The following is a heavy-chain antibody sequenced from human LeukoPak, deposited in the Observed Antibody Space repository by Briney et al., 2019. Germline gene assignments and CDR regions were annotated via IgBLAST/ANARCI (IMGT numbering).Heavy chain of an antibody. V-gene: IGHV4-39*07. CDR1: GASINSDTYY. D-gene: IGHD1/OR15-1a*01. Sequence: SETLSLTCTVSGASINSDTYYWGWIRQPPGKGLEWIGTHFHSGSAYYNPSLRSRITMSLDTSENQLSLKLYSVTAADTAIYYCARYQTGTMFAVWGQGTLVTISS. CDR2: HFHSGSA. J-gene: IGHJ4*02. CDR3: ARYQTGTMFAV.